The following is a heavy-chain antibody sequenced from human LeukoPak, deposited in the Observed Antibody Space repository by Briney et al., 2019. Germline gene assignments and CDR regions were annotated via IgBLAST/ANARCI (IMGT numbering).Heavy chain of an antibody. J-gene: IGHJ4*02. D-gene: IGHD6-19*01. Sequence: SQTLSLTCTVSGGSISSGGYYWSWIRQHPGKGLEWIGYIYYSGSTYYNPSLKSRVTISVDTSKNQCSLKLSSVTAADTAVYYCARGRIAVAGNDYWGQGTLVTVSS. V-gene: IGHV4-31*03. CDR1: GGSISSGGYY. CDR2: IYYSGST. CDR3: ARGRIAVAGNDY.